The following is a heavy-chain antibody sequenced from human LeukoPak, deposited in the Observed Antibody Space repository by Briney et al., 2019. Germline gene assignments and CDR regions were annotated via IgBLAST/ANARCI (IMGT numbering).Heavy chain of an antibody. V-gene: IGHV4-4*07. J-gene: IGHJ4*01. Sequence: SETLSLTCTVSGGSMRSYYWNWIRQPAGKGLEWLGRIYNTGGTDNNPSLKSRVTISVDYSKNQFSLRLNPVTAADTAVYYCARTSFDSNGYYAYFDFWGHGTLVSVSS. CDR3: ARTSFDSNGYYAYFDF. CDR2: IYNTGGT. D-gene: IGHD3-22*01. CDR1: GGSMRSYY.